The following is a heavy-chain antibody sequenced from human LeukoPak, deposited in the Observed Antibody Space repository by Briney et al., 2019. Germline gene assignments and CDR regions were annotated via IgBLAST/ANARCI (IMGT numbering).Heavy chain of an antibody. CDR2: ISGSGGNT. D-gene: IGHD6-19*01. CDR3: AREVFAAVAGGAFDI. V-gene: IGHV3-23*01. J-gene: IGHJ3*02. CDR1: GFTFRRYG. Sequence: HPGGSLRLSCAASGFTFRRYGMSWVRRAPGKGQEWVSPISGSGGNTYYADSVKGRFTISRDNSKNTLYLQMNSLRAEDTAVYYCAREVFAAVAGGAFDIWGQGTMVTVSS.